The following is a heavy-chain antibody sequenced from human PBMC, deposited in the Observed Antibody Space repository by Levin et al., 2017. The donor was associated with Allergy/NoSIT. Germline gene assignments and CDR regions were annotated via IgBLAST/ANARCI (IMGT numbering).Heavy chain of an antibody. CDR2: IIPILGIA. V-gene: IGHV1-69*04. D-gene: IGHD3-16*02. J-gene: IGHJ5*02. Sequence: SVKVSCKASGGTFSSYAISWVRQAPGQGLEWMGRIIPILGIANYAQKFQGRVTITADKSTSTAYMELSSLRSEDTAVYYCANWGGRLGELSSYAWFDPWGQGTLVTVSS. CDR3: ANWGGRLGELSSYAWFDP. CDR1: GGTFSSYA.